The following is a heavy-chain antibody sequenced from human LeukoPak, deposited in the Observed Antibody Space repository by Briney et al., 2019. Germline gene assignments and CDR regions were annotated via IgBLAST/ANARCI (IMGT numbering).Heavy chain of an antibody. D-gene: IGHD6-19*01. Sequence: GGSLRLSCAASGFTVSSNSMSWVRQAPGKGLEWVSVIYSGGSTYYVDSVKGRFTISRDNSKNTLYLQMNSLRAEDTAVYYCASEKAGHFDYWGQGTLVTVSS. V-gene: IGHV3-53*01. CDR2: IYSGGST. J-gene: IGHJ4*02. CDR3: ASEKAGHFDY. CDR1: GFTVSSNS.